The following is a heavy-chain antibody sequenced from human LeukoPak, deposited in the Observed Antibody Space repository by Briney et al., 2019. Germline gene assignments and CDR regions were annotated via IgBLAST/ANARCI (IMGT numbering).Heavy chain of an antibody. CDR2: IIPIFGTA. V-gene: IGHV1-69*01. CDR1: GGTFSSYA. CDR3: ARSDLYDFWSGYPFDY. Sequence: SVKVSRKASGGTFSSYAISWVRQAHGQGLYWMGGIIPIFGTANYAQKFQGRVTITADESTSTAYMELSSLRSEDTAVYYCARSDLYDFWSGYPFDYWGQGTLVTVSS. D-gene: IGHD3-3*01. J-gene: IGHJ4*02.